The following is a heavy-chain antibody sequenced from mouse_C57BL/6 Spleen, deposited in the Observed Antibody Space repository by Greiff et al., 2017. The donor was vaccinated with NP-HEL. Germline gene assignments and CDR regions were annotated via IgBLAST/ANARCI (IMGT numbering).Heavy chain of an antibody. Sequence: DVMLVESGGGLVQPGGSLSLSCAASGFTFTDYYMSWVRQPPGKALEWLGFIRNKANGYTTEYSASVKGRFTISRDNSQSILYLQMNALRAEDSATYYCARYCYHGGFDDWGQGTTLTVSS. J-gene: IGHJ2*01. CDR3: ARYCYHGGFDD. CDR2: IRNKANGYTT. CDR1: GFTFTDYY. D-gene: IGHD2-12*01. V-gene: IGHV7-3*01.